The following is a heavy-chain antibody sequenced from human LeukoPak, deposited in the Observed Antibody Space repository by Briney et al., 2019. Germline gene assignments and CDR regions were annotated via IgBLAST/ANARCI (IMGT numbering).Heavy chain of an antibody. J-gene: IGHJ4*02. CDR3: ARGGGSSGSWDYFDY. Sequence: PSETLSLTCTVSGGSISSYYWSWLRQPPGKGLEWIGYIYYSGSTNYNPSLKSRVTISVDTSKNQFSLKLSSVTAADTAVYYCARGGGSSGSWDYFDYWGQGTLVTVSS. V-gene: IGHV4-59*01. CDR1: GGSISSYY. CDR2: IYYSGST. D-gene: IGHD6-19*01.